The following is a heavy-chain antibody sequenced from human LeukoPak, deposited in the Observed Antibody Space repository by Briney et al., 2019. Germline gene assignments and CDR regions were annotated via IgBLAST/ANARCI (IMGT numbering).Heavy chain of an antibody. V-gene: IGHV3-15*01. CDR1: GFTFNNAW. Sequence: GGSLRLSCAASGFTFNNAWMNWVRQAPGKGLEWVGRIKSKNVGGTTDYAAPVKGRFTISRDDSKNTVYPQMNSLKIEDTAVYYCTSHAAFDPWGQGTLVTVSS. J-gene: IGHJ5*02. CDR3: TSHAAFDP. CDR2: IKSKNVGGTT.